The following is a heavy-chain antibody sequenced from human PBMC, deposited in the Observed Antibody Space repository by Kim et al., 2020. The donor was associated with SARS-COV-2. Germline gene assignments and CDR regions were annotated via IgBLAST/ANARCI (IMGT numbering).Heavy chain of an antibody. CDR3: AREGDCSGGSCYSV. D-gene: IGHD2-15*01. Sequence: ADSVKGRFTISRDNSKNTLYLQMNSLRAEDTAVYYCAREGDCSGGSCYSVWGQGTLVTVSS. J-gene: IGHJ4*02. V-gene: IGHV3-53*01.